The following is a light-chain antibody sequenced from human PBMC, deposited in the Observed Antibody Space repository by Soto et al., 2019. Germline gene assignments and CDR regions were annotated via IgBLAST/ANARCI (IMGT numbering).Light chain of an antibody. CDR2: DAS. CDR3: QKRSNWPPVIT. V-gene: IGKV3-11*01. Sequence: EIVLTQSPATLSLSPGERATLSCRASQTFSSHLAWYQQKPGQAPRLLIYDASKRATGIPARFSGRGSETDFTLTISSLEPEDFAVYYCQKRSNWPPVITFGQGTRLEIK. CDR1: QTFSSH. J-gene: IGKJ5*01.